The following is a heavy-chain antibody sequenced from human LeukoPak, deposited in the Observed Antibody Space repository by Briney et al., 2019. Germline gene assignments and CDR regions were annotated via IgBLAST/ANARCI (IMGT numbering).Heavy chain of an antibody. CDR3: ARPRYGSGSLDS. CDR2: INHSGST. CDR1: GESFIGHY. Sequence: NPSETLSLTCAVYGESFIGHYWTWIRQPPGRGLEWIGEINHSGSTTSNPSLNNRVTISVGTSKNQFSLKLTSVTAADTAVYYCARPRYGSGSLDSWGQGTLVTVSS. J-gene: IGHJ4*02. D-gene: IGHD3-10*01. V-gene: IGHV4-34*01.